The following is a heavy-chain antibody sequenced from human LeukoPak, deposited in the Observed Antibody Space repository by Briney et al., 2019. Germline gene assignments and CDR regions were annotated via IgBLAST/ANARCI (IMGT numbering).Heavy chain of an antibody. CDR3: ARCGDYDFWSGAQEFDP. Sequence: SETLSLTCTVSGGSISSYYWSWIRQPPGKGLEWIGYIYYSGSTSYNPSLKSRVTISVDTSKNQFSLKLSSVTAADTAVYYCARCGDYDFWSGAQEFDPWGQGTLVTVPS. CDR2: IYYSGST. D-gene: IGHD3-3*01. CDR1: GGSISSYY. J-gene: IGHJ5*02. V-gene: IGHV4-59*01.